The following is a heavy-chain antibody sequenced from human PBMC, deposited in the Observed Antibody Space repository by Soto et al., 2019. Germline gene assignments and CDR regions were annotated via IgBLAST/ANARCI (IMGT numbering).Heavy chain of an antibody. CDR2: IYYTGIT. D-gene: IGHD1-26*01. Sequence: SETLSLTCTVSGGSVSGVDYFWSWIRQSPGKGLEWIGYIYYTGITHLNPSLKSRLTMAVDTSKNEFSLKLTPVSAADTAVDFCASEGRKGIISLFDPWGQGTPVTVSS. CDR1: GGSVSGVDYF. CDR3: ASEGRKGIISLFDP. J-gene: IGHJ5*02. V-gene: IGHV4-30-4*01.